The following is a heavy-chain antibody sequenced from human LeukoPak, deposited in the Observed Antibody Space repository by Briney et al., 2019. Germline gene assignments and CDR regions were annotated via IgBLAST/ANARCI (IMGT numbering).Heavy chain of an antibody. CDR1: GDSIRSYY. V-gene: IGHV4-59*12. D-gene: IGHD1-26*01. CDR2: LYYSGST. J-gene: IGHJ5*02. CDR3: ARDGTHNWFDP. Sequence: SETLSLTCTVSGDSIRSYYWSWIRQPPGKGLEWIGYLYYSGSTNYNPSLKSRVTISVDTSKNQFSLKLTSVTAADTAVYYCARDGTHNWFDPWGQGTLVTVSS.